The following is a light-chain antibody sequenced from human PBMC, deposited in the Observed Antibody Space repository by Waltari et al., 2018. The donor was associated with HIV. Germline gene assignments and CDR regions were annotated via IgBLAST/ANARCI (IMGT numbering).Light chain of an antibody. CDR3: LQHKTYPLT. CDR2: AAS. CDR1: QDIRYD. V-gene: IGKV1-17*01. J-gene: IGKJ4*02. Sequence: DIQMTQFPSSLSASVGDRVTITCRASQDIRYDLDWYQHKPGEPPKHLIYAASNLQTWVPARFSGYGSGTEFTLTISSLQPEDFATYYCLQHKTYPLTFGRGTRVEIK.